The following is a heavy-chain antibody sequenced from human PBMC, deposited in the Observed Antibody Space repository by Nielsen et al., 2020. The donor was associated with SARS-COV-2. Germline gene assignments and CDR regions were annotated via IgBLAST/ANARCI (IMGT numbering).Heavy chain of an antibody. J-gene: IGHJ3*02. CDR3: ATWGSKGGGAFDI. V-gene: IGHV4-34*01. D-gene: IGHD3-16*01. Sequence: SETLSLTCAVYGGSFSNYYWSWIRQPPGKGLEWIGEISHSGRTNYNPSLESRVTTSLDTSKNQFSLKLSSVTAADTAVYYCATWGSKGGGAFDIWGQGTMVTVSS. CDR2: ISHSGRT. CDR1: GGSFSNYY.